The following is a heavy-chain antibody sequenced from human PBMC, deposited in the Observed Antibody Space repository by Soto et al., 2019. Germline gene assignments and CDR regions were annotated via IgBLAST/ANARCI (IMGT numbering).Heavy chain of an antibody. V-gene: IGHV4-30-2*01. J-gene: IGHJ5*02. Sequence: QLQLQESGSGLVKPSQTLSITCAVSGGSISSGGYSWSWIRQPPGKGLEWIGYIYPSGSTSYNPTRSTRVTIPVYRSKNQLSLKLSSATAADTAVYHCARVPRPWAQGTLVTVSS. CDR3: ARVPRP. CDR1: GGSISSGGYS. CDR2: IYPSGST.